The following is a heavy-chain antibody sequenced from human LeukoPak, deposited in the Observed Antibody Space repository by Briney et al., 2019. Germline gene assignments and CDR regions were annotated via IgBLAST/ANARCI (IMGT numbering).Heavy chain of an antibody. J-gene: IGHJ4*02. CDR2: IMPIFGKA. Sequence: SSVNVSCKASGGTFSSYAISWVRQAPGQALEWIGGIMPIFGKANTAKKFQGRVTITTDESTRTAYMELSSLRSEDTAVYYCARFYSGYDGTFDYWGEGTLVTVSS. CDR3: ARFYSGYDGTFDY. V-gene: IGHV1-69*05. CDR1: GGTFSSYA. D-gene: IGHD5-12*01.